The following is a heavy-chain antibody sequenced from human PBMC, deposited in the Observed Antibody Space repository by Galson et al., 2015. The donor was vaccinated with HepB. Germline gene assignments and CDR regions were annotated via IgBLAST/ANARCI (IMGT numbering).Heavy chain of an antibody. V-gene: IGHV5-10-1*01. J-gene: IGHJ4*02. D-gene: IGHD3-9*01. Sequence: QSGAEVKKPGESLRISCKGSGYTFTAFWITWVRQIPGKGLEWMGRIDPSDSYTDYSPSFQGHVTISADKSITTAYLQWSSLKDSDTAMYYCASRHSYFHSATSYNSSDYWGQGTLVSVSS. CDR3: ASRHSYFHSATSYNSSDY. CDR1: GYTFTAFW. CDR2: IDPSDSYT.